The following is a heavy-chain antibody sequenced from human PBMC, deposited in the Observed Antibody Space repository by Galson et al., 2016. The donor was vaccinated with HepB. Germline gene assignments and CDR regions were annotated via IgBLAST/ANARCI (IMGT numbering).Heavy chain of an antibody. Sequence: SETLSLTCTVSGGSVTSYYWSWIRQPPGKGLEWIGFIHYSGHTNNNPSLKSRVTLSVDMSKNQLSLRMSSVTAADTAVYYCATTHITLRPGYNAMDVWGQGTTVTVSS. CDR3: ATTHITLRPGYNAMDV. CDR2: IHYSGHT. V-gene: IGHV4-59*02. CDR1: GGSVTSYY. J-gene: IGHJ6*02. D-gene: IGHD2-21*01.